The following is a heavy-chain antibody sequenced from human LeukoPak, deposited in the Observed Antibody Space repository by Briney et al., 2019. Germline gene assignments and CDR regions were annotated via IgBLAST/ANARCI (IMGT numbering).Heavy chain of an antibody. CDR2: LNPNSGIT. J-gene: IGHJ4*02. V-gene: IGHV1-8*03. CDR1: GYTFTNYD. CDR3: ARAYYYDYVWGSYRNVYYFDY. D-gene: IGHD3-16*02. Sequence: ASVKVSCKASGYTFTNYDINWVRQATGQGLEWMGWLNPNSGITAYAQKFQGRVTITRNTSISTAYMELRSLRSDDTAVYYCARAYYYDYVWGSYRNVYYFDYWGQGTLVTVSS.